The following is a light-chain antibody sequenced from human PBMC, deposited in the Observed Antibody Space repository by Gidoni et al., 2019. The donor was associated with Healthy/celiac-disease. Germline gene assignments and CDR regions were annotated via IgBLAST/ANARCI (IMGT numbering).Light chain of an antibody. J-gene: IGLJ3*02. CDR2: DVS. Sequence: DVGGYNYVSWYQQHPGKAPKLMIYDVSKRPSGVPDRFSGSKSGNTASLTISGLQAEDEADYYCCSYAGSYTWVFGGGTKLTGL. V-gene: IGLV2-11*01. CDR3: CSYAGSYTWV. CDR1: DVGGYNY.